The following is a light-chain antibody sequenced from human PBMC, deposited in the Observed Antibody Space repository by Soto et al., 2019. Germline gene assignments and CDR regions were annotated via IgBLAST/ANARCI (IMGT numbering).Light chain of an antibody. CDR2: TAS. V-gene: IGKV1-39*01. CDR3: QKSYSTPIS. Sequence: DIRITHSPSSLSASVVDTVTITFLASQSISSHLNWYQQKPGKAPNLLMYTASNLQSGVPSRFSGSGSGTAFTLTISSLQPEDFATYYCQKSYSTPISFGQGTRLEIK. CDR1: QSISSH. J-gene: IGKJ5*01.